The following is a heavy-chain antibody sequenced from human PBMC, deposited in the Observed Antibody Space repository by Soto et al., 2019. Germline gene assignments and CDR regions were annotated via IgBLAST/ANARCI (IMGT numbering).Heavy chain of an antibody. CDR3: ARDKYYDFWRGQNNNWFDP. D-gene: IGHD3-3*01. CDR1: GYTFTSYA. CDR2: INAGNGNT. V-gene: IGHV1-3*01. J-gene: IGHJ5*02. Sequence: ASVKVSCKASGYTFTSYAMHWVRQAPGQRLEWMGWINAGNGNTKYSQKFQGRVTITRDTSASTAYMELSSLRSEDTAVYYCARDKYYDFWRGQNNNWFDPWGQGTLVTVSS.